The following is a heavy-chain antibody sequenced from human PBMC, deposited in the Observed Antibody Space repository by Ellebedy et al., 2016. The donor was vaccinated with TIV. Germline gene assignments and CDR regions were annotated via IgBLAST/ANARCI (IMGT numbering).Heavy chain of an antibody. Sequence: GESLKISCAASGFTFSSYSMNWVRQAPGKGLEWVSSISSSSSYIYYADSVKGRFTISRDNAKNSLYLQMNSLRAEDTAVYYCAKDRPYYYDSRGYSDAFDVWGQGTMVTVSS. J-gene: IGHJ3*01. D-gene: IGHD3-22*01. V-gene: IGHV3-21*01. CDR2: ISSSSSYI. CDR3: AKDRPYYYDSRGYSDAFDV. CDR1: GFTFSSYS.